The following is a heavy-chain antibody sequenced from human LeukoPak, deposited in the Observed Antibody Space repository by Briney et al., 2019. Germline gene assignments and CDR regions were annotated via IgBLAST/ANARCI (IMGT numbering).Heavy chain of an antibody. CDR1: GSTFTGYY. J-gene: IGHJ4*02. D-gene: IGHD3-9*01. CDR2: INPNSGNT. CDR3: ARSASYDILTGYYYDY. V-gene: IGHV1-18*04. Sequence: ASVTLSCKSSGSTFTGYYMYWVRHPPGQGLEWVGWINPNSGNTNYAQKLQGRVTMTTDTATSTVYMELRRMRCEDADVYYCARSASYDILTGYYYDYWGQGTLVTVSS.